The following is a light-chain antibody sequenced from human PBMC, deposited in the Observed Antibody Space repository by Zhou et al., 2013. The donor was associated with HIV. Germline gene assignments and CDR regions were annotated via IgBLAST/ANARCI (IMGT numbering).Light chain of an antibody. J-gene: IGKJ4*01. CDR3: QQRHIWPLT. V-gene: IGKV3-11*01. Sequence: EIVLTQSPGTLSVSPGERATLSCRASQSVSNNLAWYQQKPGQAPRLLIYGASTRATGVPARFSGSGSGTDFTGTDFTLTISTLEPEDFAVYYCQQRHIWPLTFGGGTKVEIK. CDR2: GAS. CDR1: QSVSNN.